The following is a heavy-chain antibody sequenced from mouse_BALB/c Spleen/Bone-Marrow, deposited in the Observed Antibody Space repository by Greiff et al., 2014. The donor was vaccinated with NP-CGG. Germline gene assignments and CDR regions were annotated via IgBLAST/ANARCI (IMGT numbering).Heavy chain of an antibody. D-gene: IGHD2-1*01. CDR2: LNPGSGGA. CDR1: GYAFTNYL. Sequence: QVQLKESGAELVRPGTSVKVSCKASGYAFTNYLIEWVKQRPGQGLEWIGVLNPGSGGANYNEKFKGKATLTADKSSSSAYMQLRSLTSDDSAVYFCARRIYYAMGYWGQGTTPTVSS. J-gene: IGHJ2*01. V-gene: IGHV1-54*01. CDR3: ARRIYYAMGY.